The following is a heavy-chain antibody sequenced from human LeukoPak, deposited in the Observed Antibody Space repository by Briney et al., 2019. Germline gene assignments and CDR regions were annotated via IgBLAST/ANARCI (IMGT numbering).Heavy chain of an antibody. Sequence: GGSLRLSCVVSGFSITNNWMYWVRQAPGRGLVWVSRIKSDETTAAYADSVKGRFTMSRDNAKNTVYLQMNSLRVEDTAVYYCATVFKGSSLQDYWGRGTLVTVSS. J-gene: IGHJ4*02. CDR1: GFSITNNW. V-gene: IGHV3-74*03. CDR2: IKSDETTA. D-gene: IGHD1-26*01. CDR3: ATVFKGSSLQDY.